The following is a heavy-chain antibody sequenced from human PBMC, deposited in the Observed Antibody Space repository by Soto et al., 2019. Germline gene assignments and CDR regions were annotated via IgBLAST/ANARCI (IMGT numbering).Heavy chain of an antibody. CDR1: GFTFSSYA. CDR3: AKDFHGYSYGYDWFDP. Sequence: EVPLLESGGGLVQPGGSLRLSCAASGFTFSSYAMSWVRQAPGKGLEWVSAISGSGGSTYYADSVKGRFTISRDNSKNTLYLQMNSLRAEDTAVYYCAKDFHGYSYGYDWFDPWGQGTLVTVSS. J-gene: IGHJ5*02. D-gene: IGHD5-18*01. CDR2: ISGSGGST. V-gene: IGHV3-23*01.